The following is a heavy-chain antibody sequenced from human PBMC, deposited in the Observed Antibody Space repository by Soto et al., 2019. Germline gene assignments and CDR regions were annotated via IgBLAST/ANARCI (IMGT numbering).Heavy chain of an antibody. CDR1: GFRFSGSA. CDR2: IKSKARDYAT. Sequence: EVQLVESGGGLVQPGGSLKLSCAASGFRFSGSAMHWVRQASGKGLEWDGRIKSKARDYATAYAASVKGRFIIARDNSKSPVYVYMESLKIGAAAVWFCSSVGFCSIGGCDNVMDVWGQGTTATVSS. J-gene: IGHJ6*02. V-gene: IGHV3-73*01. D-gene: IGHD2-8*01. CDR3: SSVGFCSIGGCDNVMDV.